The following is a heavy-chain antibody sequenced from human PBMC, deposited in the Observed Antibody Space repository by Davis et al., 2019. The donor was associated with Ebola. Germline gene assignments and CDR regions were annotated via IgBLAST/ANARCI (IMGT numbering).Heavy chain of an antibody. CDR1: GFISSSYW. V-gene: IGHV3-7*01. D-gene: IGHD3-3*01. J-gene: IGHJ4*02. Sequence: GGSLRLSCAASGFISSSYWMSWVRQAPGKGLEWVANIKHDGSEKYYLDSVKGRFTISRDNTKNSLSLQLNSLRPEDTAVYFCASFKIFGVVYDYWGQGTLVTASS. CDR2: IKHDGSEK. CDR3: ASFKIFGVVYDY.